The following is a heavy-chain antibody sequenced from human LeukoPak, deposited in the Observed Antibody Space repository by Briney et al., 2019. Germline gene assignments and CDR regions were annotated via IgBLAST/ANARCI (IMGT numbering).Heavy chain of an antibody. D-gene: IGHD6-19*01. CDR1: GFTFSSYG. J-gene: IGHJ4*02. Sequence: PGGSLRLSCAASGFTFSSYGMHWVRQAPGKGLEWVAVISYDGSNKYYADSVKGRFTISRDNSKNTLYLQMNSLRAEDTAVYYCAKDLAGGDYFDYWGQGTLVTVSS. CDR3: AKDLAGGDYFDY. CDR2: ISYDGSNK. V-gene: IGHV3-30*18.